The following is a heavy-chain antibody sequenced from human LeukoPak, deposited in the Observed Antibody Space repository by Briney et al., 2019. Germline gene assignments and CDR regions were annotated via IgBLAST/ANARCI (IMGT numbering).Heavy chain of an antibody. CDR3: ATLKSPLRFLEWLLYDY. Sequence: ASVKVSCKVSGYTLTELSMHWVRQAPGKGLEWMGGFDPEDGETIYAQKFQGRVTMTEDTSTDTAYMELSSLRSEDTAVYYCATLKSPLRFLEWLLYDYWGQGTLVTVS. CDR1: GYTLTELS. V-gene: IGHV1-24*01. D-gene: IGHD3-3*01. J-gene: IGHJ4*02. CDR2: FDPEDGET.